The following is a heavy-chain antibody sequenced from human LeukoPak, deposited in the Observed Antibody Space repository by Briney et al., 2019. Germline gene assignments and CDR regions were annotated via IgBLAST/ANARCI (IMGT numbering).Heavy chain of an antibody. CDR2: ISSSSSYI. Sequence: PGGSLRLSCAASGFTFSSYSMNWVRQAPGKGLEWVSSISSSSSYIYYADSVKGRFTISRDNVKNSLYLQMNSLRAEDTAVYYCARVGTVRGVPHFDYWGQGTLVTVSS. CDR1: GFTFSSYS. V-gene: IGHV3-21*01. D-gene: IGHD3-10*01. CDR3: ARVGTVRGVPHFDY. J-gene: IGHJ4*02.